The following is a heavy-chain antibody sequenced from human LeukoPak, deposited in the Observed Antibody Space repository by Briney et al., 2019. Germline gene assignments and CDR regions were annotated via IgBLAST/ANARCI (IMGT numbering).Heavy chain of an antibody. CDR3: ARDPNGDYIGAFEL. Sequence: GGSLRLSCAASGFTFSNYAVMWVRQAPGQGLEWVSAITSGGAPRYADSVKGRFTISRDNSKNTLYLQMNSLRAEDTAQYFCARDPNGDYIGAFELWGRGTVVTVSS. D-gene: IGHD4-17*01. CDR1: GFTFSNYA. CDR2: ITSGGAP. J-gene: IGHJ3*01. V-gene: IGHV3-23*01.